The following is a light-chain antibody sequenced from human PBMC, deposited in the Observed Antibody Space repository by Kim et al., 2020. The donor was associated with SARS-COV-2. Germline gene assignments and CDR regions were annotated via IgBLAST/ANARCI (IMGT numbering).Light chain of an antibody. V-gene: IGKV3-11*01. CDR3: QQRSNSWT. J-gene: IGKJ1*01. CDR2: DAS. CDR1: QSVSSY. Sequence: SLSPEERATLSCRASQSVSSYLAWYQQKPGQAPRLLIYDASNRATGIPARLSGSGSGTDFTLTISSLEPEDFAVYYCQQRSNSWTFGQGTKVDIK.